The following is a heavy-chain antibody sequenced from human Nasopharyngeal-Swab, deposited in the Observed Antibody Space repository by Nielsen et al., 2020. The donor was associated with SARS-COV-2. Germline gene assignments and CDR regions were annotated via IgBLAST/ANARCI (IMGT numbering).Heavy chain of an antibody. Sequence: LKISCAASGFTFDDYAMHWVRQAPGKGLEWVSGISWNSGSIGYADSVKGRFTISRDNAKNSLYLQMNSQRAEDTALYYCAKIPNYYDSSGYWGQGTLVTVSS. V-gene: IGHV3-9*01. CDR3: AKIPNYYDSSGY. CDR2: ISWNSGSI. CDR1: GFTFDDYA. D-gene: IGHD3-22*01. J-gene: IGHJ4*02.